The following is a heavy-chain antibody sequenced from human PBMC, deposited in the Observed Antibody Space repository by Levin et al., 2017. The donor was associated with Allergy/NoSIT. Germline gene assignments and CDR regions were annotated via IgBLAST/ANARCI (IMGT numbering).Heavy chain of an antibody. CDR1: GFTVSSNY. CDR2: IYSGGST. J-gene: IGHJ4*02. V-gene: IGHV3-53*01. D-gene: IGHD6-13*01. CDR3: ARAAVRRTAAAAGHFDY. Sequence: GGSLRLSCAASGFTVSSNYMSWVRQAPGKGLEWVSVIYSGGSTYYADSVKGRFTISRDNSKNTLYLQMHSLRVEDAAVYYCARAAVRRTAAAAGHFDYWGQGTLVTVSS.